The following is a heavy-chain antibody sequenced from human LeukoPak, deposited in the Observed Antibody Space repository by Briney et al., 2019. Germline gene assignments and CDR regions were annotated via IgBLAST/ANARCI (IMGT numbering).Heavy chain of an antibody. CDR2: IYYSGST. D-gene: IGHD4-11*01. CDR3: ARDKGSNPFDY. Sequence: SETVSLTCTVSGGSISNYYWSWIRQPPGKGLEWIGYIYYSGSTNYNPFLKSRVIISVDTSKNQFSLKLSSVTAADTAVYYCARDKGSNPFDYWGQGTLVTVSS. V-gene: IGHV4-59*12. CDR1: GGSISNYY. J-gene: IGHJ4*02.